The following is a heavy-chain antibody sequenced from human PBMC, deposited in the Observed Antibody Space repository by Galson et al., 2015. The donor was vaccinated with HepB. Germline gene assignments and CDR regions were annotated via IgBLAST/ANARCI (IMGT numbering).Heavy chain of an antibody. V-gene: IGHV3-21*04. D-gene: IGHD6-6*01. Sequence: SLRLSCAASGFMFSSYSMNWVRQAPGKGLEWVSSLSSESAHILHADAVKGRFTISRDNAANSLYLQMNSLRDDDTAVYYCARFEARGRIAEEYWGQGTLVTVSS. CDR3: ARFEARGRIAEEY. CDR2: LSSESAHI. J-gene: IGHJ4*02. CDR1: GFMFSSYS.